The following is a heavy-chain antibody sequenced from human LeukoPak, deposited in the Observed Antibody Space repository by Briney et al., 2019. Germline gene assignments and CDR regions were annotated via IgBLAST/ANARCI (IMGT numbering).Heavy chain of an antibody. CDR3: ARENDYGDYVTDY. J-gene: IGHJ4*02. Sequence: GGSLRLSCAASGFTFSAYGMHWVRQAPGKGLEWVAVLWSDGSNKYYGDSVKGRFTISRDTSKNTLYLQMNSLRAEDTAVYYCARENDYGDYVTDYWGQGTLVTVSS. CDR2: LWSDGSNK. D-gene: IGHD4-17*01. CDR1: GFTFSAYG. V-gene: IGHV3-33*01.